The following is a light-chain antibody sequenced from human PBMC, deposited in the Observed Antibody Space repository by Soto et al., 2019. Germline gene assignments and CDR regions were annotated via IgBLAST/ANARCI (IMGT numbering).Light chain of an antibody. CDR1: SSDGGGYNY. CDR2: EVS. J-gene: IGLJ1*01. Sequence: QSALTQPASVSGSPGQSITSSCTGTSSDGGGYNYVSWFQQHPGKAPKLMIYEVSNRPSGVSTRFSGSKSGNTASLTISGLQAEDEADYYCSSYTSISPYVFGTGTKVTVL. V-gene: IGLV2-14*01. CDR3: SSYTSISPYV.